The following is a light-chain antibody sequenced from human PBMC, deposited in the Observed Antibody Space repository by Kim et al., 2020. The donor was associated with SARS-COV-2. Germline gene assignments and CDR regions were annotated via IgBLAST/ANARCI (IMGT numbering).Light chain of an antibody. Sequence: EIVSTQSPATLSLSPGERATLSCRASQSTYLAWYQQKPGQAPRLLIYDASDRATGIPARFSGSGSGTDFTLTISSLEPEDFAVYYCQQRSNWLWTFGQGTKVDIK. V-gene: IGKV3-11*01. CDR3: QQRSNWLWT. CDR1: QSTY. CDR2: DAS. J-gene: IGKJ1*01.